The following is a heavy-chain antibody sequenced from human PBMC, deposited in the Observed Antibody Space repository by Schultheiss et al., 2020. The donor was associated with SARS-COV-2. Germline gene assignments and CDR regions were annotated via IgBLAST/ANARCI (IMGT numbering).Heavy chain of an antibody. D-gene: IGHD2-2*01. CDR3: ARGLYLVPAAIVSWFDP. CDR2: INPNSGGT. Sequence: ASVKVSCKASGYTFIDSHIHWVRQAPGQGLEWMGRINPNSGGTNYAQKFQGRVTMTRDTSISTAYMELSRLRSDDTAVYYCARGLYLVPAAIVSWFDPWGQGTLVTVSS. V-gene: IGHV1-2*06. J-gene: IGHJ5*02. CDR1: GYTFIDSH.